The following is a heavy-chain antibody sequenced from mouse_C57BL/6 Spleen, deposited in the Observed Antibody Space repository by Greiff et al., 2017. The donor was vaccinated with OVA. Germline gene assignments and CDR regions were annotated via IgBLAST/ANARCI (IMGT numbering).Heavy chain of an antibody. J-gene: IGHJ4*01. CDR2: FYPGSGSI. CDR3: ARHEPYNGSSYDYAMYY. D-gene: IGHD1-1*01. Sequence: QVQLQQSGAELVKPGASVKLSCKASGYTFTEYTIYWVKQRSGQGLEWIGWFYPGSGSIKYNEKFKDKATLTADKSSSTVYMELSRLTSEDSAVYFFARHEPYNGSSYDYAMYYWGQGTAVTVSS. V-gene: IGHV1-62-2*01. CDR1: GYTFTEYT.